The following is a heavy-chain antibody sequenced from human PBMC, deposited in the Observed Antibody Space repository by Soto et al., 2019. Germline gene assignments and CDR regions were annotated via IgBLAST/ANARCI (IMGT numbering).Heavy chain of an antibody. D-gene: IGHD3-3*01. CDR3: AKDLRDFWSGWPQHYYYGMDV. V-gene: IGHV3-30*18. CDR2: ASYDGSEK. J-gene: IGHJ6*02. CDR1: GFTLGSYG. Sequence: QVQLVESGGGVVKPGRSLRLSCAAAGFTLGSYGMHGVRQAPGKGRDWLAVASYDGSEKYYADSVKGRFTVSRDNSKNTLYLQMNGLRAEDTAVYFCAKDLRDFWSGWPQHYYYGMDVWGQGTTVIVSS.